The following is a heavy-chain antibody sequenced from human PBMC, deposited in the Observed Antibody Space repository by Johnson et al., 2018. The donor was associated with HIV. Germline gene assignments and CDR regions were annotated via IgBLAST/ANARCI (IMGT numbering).Heavy chain of an antibody. CDR1: GFTFDDYA. D-gene: IGHD2/OR15-2a*01. V-gene: IGHV3-9*01. CDR2: ISWNSGSI. Sequence: QLVESGGGLVQPGRSLRLSCAASGFTFDDYAMHWVRQAPGKGLEWVSGISWNSGSIGYADSVKGRFTISRDNAKNSLYLQMNSLRAEDTALYYCAKAFLEDPSDAFDIWGQGTKVTVSS. CDR3: AKAFLEDPSDAFDI. J-gene: IGHJ3*02.